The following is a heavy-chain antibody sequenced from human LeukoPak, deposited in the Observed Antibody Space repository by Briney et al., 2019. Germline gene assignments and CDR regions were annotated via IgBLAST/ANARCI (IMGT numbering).Heavy chain of an antibody. CDR2: INHSGST. Sequence: NPSETLSLTCAVYGGSFSGYYWSWIRQPPGKGLEWIGEINHSGSTNYNPSLKSRVTISVDTSKNQFSLKLSSVTAADTAVYYCVCVSSGWAIDYWGQGTLVTVSS. CDR3: VCVSSGWAIDY. D-gene: IGHD6-19*01. V-gene: IGHV4-34*01. CDR1: GGSFSGYY. J-gene: IGHJ4*02.